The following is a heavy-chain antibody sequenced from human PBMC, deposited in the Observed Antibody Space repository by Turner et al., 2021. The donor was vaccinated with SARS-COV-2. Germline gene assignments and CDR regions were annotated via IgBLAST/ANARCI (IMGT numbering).Heavy chain of an antibody. V-gene: IGHV3-30*18. J-gene: IGHJ4*02. CDR2: ISYDGSEK. D-gene: IGHD6-13*01. CDR1: GFTFSSYG. Sequence: QLHLVESGGGVVQPGRSLRLSCAASGFTFSSYGIHWVRQAPGKGLEWAAVISYDGSEKYYADSVKGRFTISRDNSKNTLYLQMSSLRPDDMAVYYCAKDALPAAGKLNSYFDYWGQGTLVTVSS. CDR3: AKDALPAAGKLNSYFDY.